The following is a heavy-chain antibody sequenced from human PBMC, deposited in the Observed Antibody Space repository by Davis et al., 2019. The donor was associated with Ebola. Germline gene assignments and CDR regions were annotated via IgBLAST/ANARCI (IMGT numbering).Heavy chain of an antibody. CDR3: AREPRDNRDGYNYLFDY. D-gene: IGHD5-24*01. V-gene: IGHV1-46*01. CDR1: GYTFTSYY. Sequence: ASVKVSCKASGYTFTSYYMHWVRQAPGQGLEWMGIINPSGGSTSYAQKFQGRVTMTRDTSKSTVYMELSSLRSEDTAVYYCAREPRDNRDGYNYLFDYWGQGTLVTVSS. CDR2: INPSGGST. J-gene: IGHJ4*02.